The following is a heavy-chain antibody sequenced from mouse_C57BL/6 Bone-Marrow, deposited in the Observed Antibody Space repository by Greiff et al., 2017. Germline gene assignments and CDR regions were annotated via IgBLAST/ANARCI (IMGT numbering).Heavy chain of an antibody. Sequence: EVQGVESGPVLVKPGASVKMSCKASGYTFTDYYMNWVKQSHGKSLEWIGVINPYNSGTSYNQKFKGKATLTVDKSSSTAYMELNSLTSADSAVYYCARIYYGNYFYYWGQGTTLTVSS. CDR3: ARIYYGNYFYY. CDR1: GYTFTDYY. CDR2: INPYNSGT. V-gene: IGHV1-19*01. J-gene: IGHJ2*01. D-gene: IGHD1-1*01.